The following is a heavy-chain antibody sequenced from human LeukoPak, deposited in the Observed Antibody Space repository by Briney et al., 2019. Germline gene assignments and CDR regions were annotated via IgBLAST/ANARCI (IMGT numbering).Heavy chain of an antibody. D-gene: IGHD3/OR15-3a*01. V-gene: IGHV4-39*01. J-gene: IGHJ4*02. CDR1: GVSISSSNSY. CDR2: IYYSGNT. Sequence: SETLSLTCTVSGVSISSSNSYWGWIRQPPGKGLEWIGSIYYSGNTYYDASLKGQVSISIDTSKNQFSLRLTSVTAADTAVYYCARQTGSGLFILPGGQGTLVTVSS. CDR3: ARQTGSGLFILP.